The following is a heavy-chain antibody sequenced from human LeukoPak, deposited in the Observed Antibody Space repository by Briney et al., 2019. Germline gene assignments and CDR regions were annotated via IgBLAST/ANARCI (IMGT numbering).Heavy chain of an antibody. CDR3: ARHNKAFDI. CDR1: GGSIRSDNW. V-gene: IGHV4-4*02. D-gene: IGHD2/OR15-2a*01. Sequence: SGTLSLTCTVSGGSIRSDNWWTWVRQSPGKGLEWIGEIYYSGSTIYNPSLQSRVTISVDKSKNQFSLELDSLTAADTAVYYCARHNKAFDIWGQGTMVTVSS. CDR2: IYYSGST. J-gene: IGHJ3*02.